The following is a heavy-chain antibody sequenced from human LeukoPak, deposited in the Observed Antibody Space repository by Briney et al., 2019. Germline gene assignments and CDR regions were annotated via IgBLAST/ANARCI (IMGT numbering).Heavy chain of an antibody. CDR1: GYTFTGYY. Sequence: ASVKVSCKASGYTFTGYYMHWVRQAPGQGLEWMGWINPNSGGTNYAQKFQGWVTMTRDTSISTAYMELSRLRSDDTAVYYCARAPPYYYGSGSYYIDYWGQGTLVTVSS. V-gene: IGHV1-2*04. J-gene: IGHJ4*02. CDR2: INPNSGGT. D-gene: IGHD3-10*01. CDR3: ARAPPYYYGSGSYYIDY.